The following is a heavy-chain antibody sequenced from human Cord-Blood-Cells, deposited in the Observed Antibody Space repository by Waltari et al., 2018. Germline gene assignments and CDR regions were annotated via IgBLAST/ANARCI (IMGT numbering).Heavy chain of an antibody. CDR1: GFTFDDYA. CDR2: ISWNSGGM. Sequence: EVQLVESGGGLVQPGRSLRLSCAASGFTFDDYAMHWVRQAPGKGLEWVSGISWNSGGMGYAYSGKGRFTVYRDNAKNSLDLQMNSLRAEDTALYYCAEVIGRAIICSGGSCYFDCWGQGTLVTVSS. D-gene: IGHD2-15*01. J-gene: IGHJ4*02. V-gene: IGHV3-9*01. CDR3: AEVIGRAIICSGGSCYFDC.